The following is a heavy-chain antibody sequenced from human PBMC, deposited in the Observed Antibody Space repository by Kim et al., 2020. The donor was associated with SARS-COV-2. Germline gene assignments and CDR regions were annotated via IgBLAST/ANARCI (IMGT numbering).Heavy chain of an antibody. CDR2: ISSSSSYI. J-gene: IGHJ4*02. CDR1: GFTFSSYS. Sequence: GGSLRLSCAASGFTFSSYSMNWVRQAPGKGLEWVSSISSSSSYIYYADSVKGRFTISRDNAKNSLYLQMNSLRAEDTAVYYCALTGGIAARAGTDWGQGTLVTVSS. D-gene: IGHD6-13*01. CDR3: ALTGGIAARAGTD. V-gene: IGHV3-21*01.